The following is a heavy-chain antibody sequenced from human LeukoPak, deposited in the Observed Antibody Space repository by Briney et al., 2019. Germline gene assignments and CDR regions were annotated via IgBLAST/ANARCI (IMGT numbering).Heavy chain of an antibody. CDR2: INPNSGGT. CDR3: ARDAAGYYSMDV. CDR1: GHTFTGDY. J-gene: IGHJ6*02. V-gene: IGHV1-2*04. Sequence: ASVKLSCKASGHTFTGDYMHWVRQAPGQGLEWRGWINPNSGGTNYAQKLQGWVTMTRDTSISTAYMELSRLRSDDTAVYYCARDAAGYYSMDVWGQGTTVTVSS.